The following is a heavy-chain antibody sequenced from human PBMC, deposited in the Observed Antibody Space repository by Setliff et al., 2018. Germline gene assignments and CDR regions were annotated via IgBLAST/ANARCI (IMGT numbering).Heavy chain of an antibody. Sequence: SETLSLTCTVSGASINSGTYYWAWIRQPPGKGLEWIGRIHYSGTTYYNASLKSRVTMSVDTSKNQFSLKLSSATAADTAVYYCARGRNIAARLLDSWGQGTLVTVSS. CDR1: GASINSGTYY. CDR2: IHYSGTT. CDR3: ARGRNIAARLLDS. V-gene: IGHV4-39*01. D-gene: IGHD6-6*01. J-gene: IGHJ4*02.